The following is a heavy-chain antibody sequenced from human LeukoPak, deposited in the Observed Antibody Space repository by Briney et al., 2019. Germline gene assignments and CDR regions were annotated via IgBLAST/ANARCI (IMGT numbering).Heavy chain of an antibody. J-gene: IGHJ3*02. CDR2: IYSGDSET. D-gene: IGHD2-21*02. CDR3: ARLFDGGDPTYDAFDI. CDR1: GYRLTSHW. Sequence: GESLKISCKGSGYRLTSHWIGWVRQMPGKGLEWMGIIYSGDSETRYSPSFQGQVTISADKSISTAYLQWSSLKASDTAMHYCARLFDGGDPTYDAFDIWGQGTLVTVSS. V-gene: IGHV5-51*01.